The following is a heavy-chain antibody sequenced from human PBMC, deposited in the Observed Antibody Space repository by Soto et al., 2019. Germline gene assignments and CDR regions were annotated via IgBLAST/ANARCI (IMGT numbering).Heavy chain of an antibody. V-gene: IGHV4-31*03. J-gene: IGHJ5*02. D-gene: IGHD2-8*01. Sequence: SETLSLTCTVSGGSISSGGYYWSWIRQHPGKGLEWIGYIYYSGSTYYNPSLKSRVTISVDTSKNQFSLKLSSVTAADTAVYYCARVVGYCTNGVCYMMEDLGTYNWFDPWGQGTLVTVSS. CDR3: ARVVGYCTNGVCYMMEDLGTYNWFDP. CDR1: GGSISSGGYY. CDR2: IYYSGST.